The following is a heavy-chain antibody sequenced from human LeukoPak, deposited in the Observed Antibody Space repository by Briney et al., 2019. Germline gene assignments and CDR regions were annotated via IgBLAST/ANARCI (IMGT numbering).Heavy chain of an antibody. D-gene: IGHD2-15*01. Sequence: GGSLRLSCAASGFTFSTYAMRWVRQAPGKGLGWVSTISGRDGSTYCADSVKGRFTISRDNSKNTLYLQMKSLRAEDTAVYYCAKSGLNRFDYWGQGTLVTVSS. V-gene: IGHV3-23*01. CDR2: ISGRDGST. CDR3: AKSGLNRFDY. CDR1: GFTFSTYA. J-gene: IGHJ4*02.